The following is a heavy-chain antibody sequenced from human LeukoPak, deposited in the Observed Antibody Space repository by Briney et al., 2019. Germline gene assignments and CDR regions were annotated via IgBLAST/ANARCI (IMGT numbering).Heavy chain of an antibody. CDR3: ARTYYDFWSGYSGAFDI. V-gene: IGHV4-59*01. J-gene: IGHJ3*02. CDR2: IYYSGST. CDR1: GGSISSYY. Sequence: PSETLSLTCTVSGGSISSYYWSWIRQPPGKGLEWIGYIYYSGSTNYNPSLKSRVTISVDTSKNQFSLKLSSVTAADTAVYYCARTYYDFWSGYSGAFDIWGQGTMVTVSS. D-gene: IGHD3-3*01.